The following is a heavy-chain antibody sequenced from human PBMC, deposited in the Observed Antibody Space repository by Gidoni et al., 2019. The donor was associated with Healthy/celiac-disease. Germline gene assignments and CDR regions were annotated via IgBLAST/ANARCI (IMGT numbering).Heavy chain of an antibody. V-gene: IGHV3-53*02. CDR1: GFTVSSNY. D-gene: IGHD3-10*01. Sequence: EVQLVETGGGLIQPGGSLRLSCAASGFTVSSNYMSWVRQAPGKGLEWVSVIYSGGSTYYADSVKGRFTISRDNSKNTLYLQMNSLRAEDTAVYYCARERVGVGGNWFDPWGQGTLVTVSS. CDR2: IYSGGST. J-gene: IGHJ5*02. CDR3: ARERVGVGGNWFDP.